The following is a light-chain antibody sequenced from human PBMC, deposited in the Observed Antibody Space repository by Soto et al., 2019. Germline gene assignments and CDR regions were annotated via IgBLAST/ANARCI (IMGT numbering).Light chain of an antibody. Sequence: AIQMTQSPSSVSASLGDRVTITCRASQDIGNDLAWYQQRPGQAPKLLIYAASSLQSGLPSRFSGGGSGTDFTLTINNLQPGDIATYYCLQDYNFPFTFGGGTKVEIK. CDR2: AAS. CDR1: QDIGND. V-gene: IGKV1-6*01. CDR3: LQDYNFPFT. J-gene: IGKJ4*01.